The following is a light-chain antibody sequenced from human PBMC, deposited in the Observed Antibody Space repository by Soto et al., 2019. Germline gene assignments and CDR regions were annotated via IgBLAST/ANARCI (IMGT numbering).Light chain of an antibody. Sequence: QSALTQPASVSGSPGQSITISCTGTSSDVGAYNYVSWYQQHPGKAPKLMIYDVSNRPSGISDRFSVSKSGNTAPLTISNLQADDEADYYCSSYTNSGTYVFGTGTKVTVL. CDR3: SSYTNSGTYV. CDR2: DVS. V-gene: IGLV2-14*01. CDR1: SSDVGAYNY. J-gene: IGLJ1*01.